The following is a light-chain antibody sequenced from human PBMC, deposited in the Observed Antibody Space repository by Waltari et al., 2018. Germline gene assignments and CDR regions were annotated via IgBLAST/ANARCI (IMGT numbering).Light chain of an antibody. CDR2: GAS. CDR3: QQSYNTPQT. Sequence: DIQMTQSPSSLSASVGDRVTITCRASQSISKYLNWYKQKPGKAPKLLIYGASSLQSGVPPRFSGSGSGTEFTLTISSLQPEDFATYYCQQSYNTPQTFGQGTKVEIK. V-gene: IGKV1-39*01. J-gene: IGKJ2*01. CDR1: QSISKY.